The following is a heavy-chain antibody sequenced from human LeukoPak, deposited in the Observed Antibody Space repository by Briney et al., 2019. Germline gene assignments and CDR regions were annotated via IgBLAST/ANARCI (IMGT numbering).Heavy chain of an antibody. CDR3: ARDSFTVTTNRGY. J-gene: IGHJ4*02. CDR1: GYTFTSYD. V-gene: IGHV1-8*01. CDR2: MNPNSGNT. D-gene: IGHD4-17*01. Sequence: ASVKVSCKASGYTFTSYDIDWVRQATGQGLEWMGWMNPNSGNTGYAQKFQGRVTMTRNTSISTAYMELSSLRSEDTAVYYCARDSFTVTTNRGYWGQGTLVTVSS.